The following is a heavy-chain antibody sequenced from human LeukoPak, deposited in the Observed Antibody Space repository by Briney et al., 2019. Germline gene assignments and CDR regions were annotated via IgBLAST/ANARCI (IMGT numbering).Heavy chain of an antibody. V-gene: IGHV3-30-3*01. D-gene: IGHD3-10*01. CDR3: AREGYYGSGSPPSLYFDY. CDR1: GFTFRNYV. J-gene: IGHJ4*02. Sequence: SGWSLRLSCAASGFTFRNYVIHWVRQAPGKGLEWVAVTSSDLNVKLYADSVKGRFTISRDNSRSTLYLQMNSLRPEDTAIYYCAREGYYGSGSPPSLYFDYWGQGTLVTVSS. CDR2: TSSDLNVK.